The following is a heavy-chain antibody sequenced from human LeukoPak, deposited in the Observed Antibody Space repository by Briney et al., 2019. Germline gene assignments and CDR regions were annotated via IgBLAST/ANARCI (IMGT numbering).Heavy chain of an antibody. CDR3: ARIPWLVLGGAFDI. CDR2: INPNSGVT. V-gene: IGHV1-2*02. CDR1: GYTFTGYY. J-gene: IGHJ3*02. Sequence: GASVKVSCKASGYTFTGYYVHWGRQAPGQGLEWMGWINPNSGVTNYAQKFQGRVTMTRDTSISTAYMELSRLRSDDTAVYYCARIPWLVLGGAFDIWGQGTMVTVSS. D-gene: IGHD6-19*01.